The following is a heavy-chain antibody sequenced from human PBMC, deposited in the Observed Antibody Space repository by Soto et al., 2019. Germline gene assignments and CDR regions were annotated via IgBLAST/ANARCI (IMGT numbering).Heavy chain of an antibody. V-gene: IGHV4-38-2*01. D-gene: IGHD3-22*01. J-gene: IGHJ5*02. CDR3: ARKQRSSGYYYGNWFDP. Sequence: SVTLSVTCAISGYSLSSGYFWGLIREPPGKGLEWIGSIYHSGSTYYNPSLKSRVTISVDTSKNQFSLKLSSVTAADTAVYYCARKQRSSGYYYGNWFDPWGQGTLVT. CDR2: IYHSGST. CDR1: GYSLSSGYF.